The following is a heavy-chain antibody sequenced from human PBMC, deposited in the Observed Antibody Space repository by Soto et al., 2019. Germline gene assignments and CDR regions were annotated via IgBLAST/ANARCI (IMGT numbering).Heavy chain of an antibody. V-gene: IGHV1-3*01. CDR3: ASALQDTAMVYYYYYMDV. D-gene: IGHD5-18*01. CDR1: GYTFTSYA. J-gene: IGHJ6*03. CDR2: INAGNGNT. Sequence: ASVKLYCKASGYTFTSYAMHWVRQAPGQRLEWMGWINAGNGNTKYSQKFQGRVTITRDTSASTAYMELSSLRSEDTAVYYCASALQDTAMVYYYYYMDVWGKGTTVTVSS.